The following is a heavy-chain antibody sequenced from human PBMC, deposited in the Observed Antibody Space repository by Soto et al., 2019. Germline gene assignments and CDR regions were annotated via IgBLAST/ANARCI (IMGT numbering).Heavy chain of an antibody. J-gene: IGHJ4*02. CDR3: AKGMVYAIYTSPVGY. Sequence: GSLRLSCAASGFTFSSYAMSWVRQAPGKGLEWVSAISGSGGSTYYADSVKGRFTISRDNSKNTLYLQMNSLRAEDTAVYYCAKGMVYAIYTSPVGYWGQGTLVTVSS. D-gene: IGHD2-8*01. CDR1: GFTFSSYA. V-gene: IGHV3-23*01. CDR2: ISGSGGST.